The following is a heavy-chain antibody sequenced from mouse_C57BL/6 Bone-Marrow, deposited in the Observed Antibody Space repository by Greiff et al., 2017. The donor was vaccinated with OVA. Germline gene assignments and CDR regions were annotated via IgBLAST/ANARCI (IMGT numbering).Heavy chain of an antibody. CDR1: GYTFTDYY. CDR2: INPYNGGT. Sequence: VQLKESGPVLVKPGASVKMSCKASGYTFTDYYMNWVKQSHGKSLEWIGVINPYNGGTSYNQKFKGKATLTVDKSSSTAYMELNSLTSEDSAVYYCARRCNYDYWGQGTTLTVSS. J-gene: IGHJ2*01. CDR3: ARRCNYDY. D-gene: IGHD2-1*01. V-gene: IGHV1-19*01.